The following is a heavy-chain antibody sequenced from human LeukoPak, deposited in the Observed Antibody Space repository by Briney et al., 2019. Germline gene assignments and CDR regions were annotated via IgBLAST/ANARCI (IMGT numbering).Heavy chain of an antibody. V-gene: IGHV3-30*02. CDR3: AKGSGYEAKYYYYSIDV. CDR2: IRYDGSNK. J-gene: IGHJ6*04. Sequence: GGSPRLSCAASGFTFSSYAMHWVRQSPGKGLEWVAFIRYDGSNKYCADSVKVRFTISRYSSKNTLYLHVNIMRPENRAVYFYAKGSGYEAKYYYYSIDVWGKGTTVTISS. D-gene: IGHD5-12*01. CDR1: GFTFSSYA.